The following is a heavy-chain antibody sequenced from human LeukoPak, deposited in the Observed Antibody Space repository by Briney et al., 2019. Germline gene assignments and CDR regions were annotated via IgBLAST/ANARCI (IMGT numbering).Heavy chain of an antibody. CDR3: ARHHSYGYLVNWFDP. CDR2: IFYSGST. V-gene: IGHV4-39*01. CDR1: GDSISSSSYY. D-gene: IGHD5-18*01. J-gene: IGHJ5*02. Sequence: PSETLSLTCTVSGDSISSSSYYWGWIRQPPGKGLEWIGTIFYSGSTYYNPSLKSRVTISVDTSKNQFSLKLSSVTAADTAVYYCARHHSYGYLVNWFDPWGQGTLVTVSS.